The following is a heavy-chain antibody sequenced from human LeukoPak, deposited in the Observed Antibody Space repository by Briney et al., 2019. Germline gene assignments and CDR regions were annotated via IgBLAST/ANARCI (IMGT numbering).Heavy chain of an antibody. Sequence: GGSLRLSCVASGFSFKNYAMNWVRQAPGKGLEWVSVISGSVDTTYYADSVNGRFTISRDNSNNTLYLQMNNLRADDTAVYYCAKRANYGDFDYWGQGTLVTVSS. CDR2: ISGSVDTT. J-gene: IGHJ4*02. V-gene: IGHV3-23*01. CDR1: GFSFKNYA. CDR3: AKRANYGDFDY. D-gene: IGHD4-17*01.